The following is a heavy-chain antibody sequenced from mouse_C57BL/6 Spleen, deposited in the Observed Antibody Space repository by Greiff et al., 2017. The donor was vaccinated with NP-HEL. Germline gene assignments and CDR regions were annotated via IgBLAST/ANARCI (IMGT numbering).Heavy chain of an antibody. CDR1: GYTFTSYW. CDR2: IYPGSGST. CDR3: ARQGGYDLYYFDY. J-gene: IGHJ2*01. V-gene: IGHV1-55*01. Sequence: QVQLKQPGAELVKPGASVKMSCKASGYTFTSYWITWVKQRPGQGLEWIGDIYPGSGSTNYNEKFKSKATLTVDTSSSTAYMQLSSLTSEDSAVYYCARQGGYDLYYFDYWGQGTTLTVSS. D-gene: IGHD2-2*01.